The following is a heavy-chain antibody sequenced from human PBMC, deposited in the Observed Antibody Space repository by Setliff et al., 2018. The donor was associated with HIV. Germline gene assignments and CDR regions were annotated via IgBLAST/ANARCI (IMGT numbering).Heavy chain of an antibody. CDR2: MYYTGNT. Sequence: SETLSLTCTVSGGSVSNYYWTWIRQSAGKGLEWIGRMYYTGNTDYNPSLKSRVIMSIDTSKNQFSLRLNSVTAADTAVYYCARSIYGSGTYPLDIWGQGILVTVSS. J-gene: IGHJ4*02. CDR1: GGSVSNYY. D-gene: IGHD3-10*01. CDR3: ARSIYGSGTYPLDI. V-gene: IGHV4-4*07.